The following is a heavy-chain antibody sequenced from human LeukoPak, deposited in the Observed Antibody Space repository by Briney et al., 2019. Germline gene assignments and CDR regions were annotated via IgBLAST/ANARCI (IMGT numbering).Heavy chain of an antibody. CDR3: AIFAGAVPGNLLL. CDR2: IKKDGSEK. Sequence: GGSLRLSCVASGFTSSAFCMSWVRRPPGKGLEWVANIKKDGSEKEYVDSVKGRFTIFRDNAKNSVYLQMNSLRAEDTAVYYCAIFAGAVPGNLLLWGKGTTVIVSA. J-gene: IGHJ6*04. D-gene: IGHD2-8*02. V-gene: IGHV3-7*01. CDR1: GFTSSAFC.